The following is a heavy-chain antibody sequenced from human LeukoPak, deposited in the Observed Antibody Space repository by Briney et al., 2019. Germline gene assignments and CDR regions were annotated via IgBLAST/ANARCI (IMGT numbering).Heavy chain of an antibody. D-gene: IGHD1-26*01. CDR3: ARHYGSLLGATIDY. Sequence: PSETLSLTCTVSGGSISSSSYYWGWIRQPPGKGQEWIGSTYYTGSTYYNPSLKSRVTISVDTSKNQFSLKLSSVTAADTAVYYCARHYGSLLGATIDYWGQGTLVTVSS. CDR2: TYYTGST. V-gene: IGHV4-39*01. J-gene: IGHJ4*02. CDR1: GGSISSSSYY.